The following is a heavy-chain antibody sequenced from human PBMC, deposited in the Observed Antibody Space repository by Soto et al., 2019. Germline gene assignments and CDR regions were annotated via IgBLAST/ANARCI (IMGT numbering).Heavy chain of an antibody. D-gene: IGHD3-10*01. CDR2: IFWNDEK. Sequence: QITLKESGPTVVKPTQSLTLTCTFSGFSLTTSGEAVGWVRQPPGKALEWLALIFWNDEKRYSPSLKTRLTITGDTSKNQVVLTMTDMDPVDTATYYCAHSTPRPSGSGIEFKWHFDPWGQGTLVTVSS. J-gene: IGHJ5*02. V-gene: IGHV2-5*01. CDR1: GFSLTTSGEA. CDR3: AHSTPRPSGSGIEFKWHFDP.